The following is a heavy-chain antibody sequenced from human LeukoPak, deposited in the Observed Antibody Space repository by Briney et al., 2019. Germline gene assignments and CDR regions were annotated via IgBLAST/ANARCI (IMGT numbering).Heavy chain of an antibody. CDR2: ISAYNGNT. CDR1: GYTFTSYG. CDR3: ARLSSGVAVARDFDY. Sequence: GASVKVSCKASGYTFTSYGISWVRQAPGQGLEWMGWISAYNGNTNYAQKLQGRVTMTTDTSTSTAYMELRSLRSDDTAVYYCARLSSGVAVARDFDYWGQGTLVTVSS. J-gene: IGHJ4*02. V-gene: IGHV1-18*01. D-gene: IGHD6-19*01.